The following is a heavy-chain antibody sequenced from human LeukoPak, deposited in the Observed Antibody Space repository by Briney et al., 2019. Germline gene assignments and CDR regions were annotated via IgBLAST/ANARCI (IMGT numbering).Heavy chain of an antibody. CDR3: ARLPSPYGSGNYYSDH. CDR1: GGSISSYY. D-gene: IGHD3-10*01. CDR2: IYYSGST. V-gene: IGHV4-59*08. J-gene: IGHJ4*02. Sequence: SETLSLTCTVSGGSISSYYWSWIRQPPGKGLEWIGYIYYSGSTNYNPSLKSRVTISVDTSKNQFSLTLSSVTAADTAVYYCARLPSPYGSGNYYSDHWGQGTLVTVSS.